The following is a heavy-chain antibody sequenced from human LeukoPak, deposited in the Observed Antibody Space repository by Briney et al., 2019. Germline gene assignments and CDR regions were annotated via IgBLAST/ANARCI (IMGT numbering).Heavy chain of an antibody. V-gene: IGHV3-23*01. CDR3: AKGPTYYYDTSGYYIDY. J-gene: IGHJ4*02. D-gene: IGHD3-22*01. CDR2: ISGSGIST. CDR1: GFTFANYA. Sequence: GGSLRLSCAPSGFTFANYAMNWVRQAPGKGLQWVSSISGSGISTYYADSVKGRFTISRDNSKNTLYLQMNSLRAEDTAVYYCAKGPTYYYDTSGYYIDYWGQGTLVTVSS.